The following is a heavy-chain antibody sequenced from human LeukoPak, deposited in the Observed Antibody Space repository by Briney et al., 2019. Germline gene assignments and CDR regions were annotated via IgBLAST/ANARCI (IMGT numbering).Heavy chain of an antibody. Sequence: GGSLRLSCAASGFTFSSHAMSWVRQALGKGLEWVSAISGSGGSTYYADSVKGRFTISRDNSKNTLYLQMNSLRTEDTALYYCAKGRVGQNFDWLPEGYWGQGTLVTVSS. CDR2: ISGSGGST. CDR3: AKGRVGQNFDWLPEGY. CDR1: GFTFSSHA. D-gene: IGHD3-9*01. V-gene: IGHV3-23*01. J-gene: IGHJ4*02.